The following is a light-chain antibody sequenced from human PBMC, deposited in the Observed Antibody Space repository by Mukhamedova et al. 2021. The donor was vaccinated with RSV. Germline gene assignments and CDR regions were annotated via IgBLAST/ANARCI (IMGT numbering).Light chain of an antibody. V-gene: IGLV1-44*01. CDR2: FYN. CDR1: TSNIGDNP. Sequence: SGSTSNIGDNPVNWYQQVPGAAPQVLISFYNQRPSGIPDRFSGSKSGTSASLAISGLQSEDEADYFCATWDDSLNAVVFGGGTKL. J-gene: IGLJ2*01. CDR3: ATWDDSLNAVV.